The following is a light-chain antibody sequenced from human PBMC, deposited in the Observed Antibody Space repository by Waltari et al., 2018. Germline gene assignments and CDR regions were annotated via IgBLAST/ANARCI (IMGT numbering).Light chain of an antibody. CDR3: QSADSSGAYVV. V-gene: IGLV3-25*03. CDR2: KDT. Sequence: SFELTQPPSVSVSPGQTARITCSGDVLPNKYAHWYQQRPGQAPLLIIYKDTERPSGIPERFSGSSSGTTVTLTISGVLAEDEADYHCQSADSSGAYVVFGGGTKLTVL. CDR1: VLPNKY. J-gene: IGLJ2*01.